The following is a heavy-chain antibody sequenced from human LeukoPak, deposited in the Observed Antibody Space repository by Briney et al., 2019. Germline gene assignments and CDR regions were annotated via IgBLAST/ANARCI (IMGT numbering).Heavy chain of an antibody. CDR1: GGSISSSSYY. Sequence: PSETLSLTCTVSGGSISSSSYYWGWIRQPPGKGLVWIGSIYYSGSTYYNPSLKSRVTISVDTSKNQFSLKLSSVTAADTAVYYCASINKDIVVVPAALADYWGQGTLVTVSS. D-gene: IGHD2-2*01. CDR3: ASINKDIVVVPAALADY. V-gene: IGHV4-39*01. J-gene: IGHJ4*02. CDR2: IYYSGST.